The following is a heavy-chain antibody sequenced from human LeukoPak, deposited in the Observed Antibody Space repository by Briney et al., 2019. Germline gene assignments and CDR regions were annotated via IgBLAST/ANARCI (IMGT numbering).Heavy chain of an antibody. J-gene: IGHJ4*02. V-gene: IGHV4-59*08. CDR1: GDSISRYD. D-gene: IGHD6-19*01. Sequence: SETLSLTCTVSGDSISRYDWSWIRQPPGKGLEWIGYIYYSGSTNYNPSLKSRVTISVDTSKNQFSLKLSSVTAADTAVYYCARLPPAVAAFDYWGQGTLVTVSS. CDR3: ARLPPAVAAFDY. CDR2: IYYSGST.